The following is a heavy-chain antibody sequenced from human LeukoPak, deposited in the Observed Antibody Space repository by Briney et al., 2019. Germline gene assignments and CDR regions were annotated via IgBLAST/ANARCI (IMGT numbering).Heavy chain of an antibody. CDR3: AKVIRRDSSSSALLDY. CDR2: IIGSGGST. Sequence: GGCLRLSCAVSGFTFSSYAMSWVRQVPGKGLEWVSAIIGSGGSTYYADSVKGRFTISRDNSKTTLYLQMNSLRAEDTAVYYCAKVIRRDSSSSALLDYWGQGTLVTVSS. V-gene: IGHV3-23*01. J-gene: IGHJ4*02. CDR1: GFTFSSYA. D-gene: IGHD6-6*01.